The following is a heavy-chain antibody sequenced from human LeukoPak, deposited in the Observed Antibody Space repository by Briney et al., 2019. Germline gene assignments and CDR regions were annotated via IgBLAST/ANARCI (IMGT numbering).Heavy chain of an antibody. CDR1: GGSFSSLF. V-gene: IGHV4-59*11. Sequence: SETLSRTCTVSGGSFSSLFWSWIRQPPGKGLEWIGYIFDTGSTSYNPSLKGRVTISLDTSKNQFSLKVSSVTTADTAVYYCARTNAFDFWGQGTLVTVAS. CDR2: IFDTGST. CDR3: ARTNAFDF. J-gene: IGHJ3*01.